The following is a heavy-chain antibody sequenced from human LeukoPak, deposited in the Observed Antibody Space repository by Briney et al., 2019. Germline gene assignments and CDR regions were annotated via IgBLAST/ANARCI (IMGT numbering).Heavy chain of an antibody. V-gene: IGHV4-34*01. CDR2: INHSGST. CDR3: ASAGSDYYGSGMGYFDY. J-gene: IGHJ4*02. Sequence: PSETLSLTCAVYSGSFSGYYWSWIRQPPGKGLDWIGEINHSGSTNYNPSLKSRVAISVDTSKNQFSLKLSSVTAADTAVYYCASAGSDYYGSGMGYFDYWGQGTLVTVSS. D-gene: IGHD3-10*01. CDR1: SGSFSGYY.